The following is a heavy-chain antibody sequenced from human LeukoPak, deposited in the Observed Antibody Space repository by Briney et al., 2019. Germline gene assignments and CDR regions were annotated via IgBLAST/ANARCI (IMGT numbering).Heavy chain of an antibody. V-gene: IGHV3-23*01. J-gene: IGHJ4*02. CDR2: ISGSGGST. Sequence: GGSLRLSCAASGFTFRTYAVSWVRQAPGKGLAWVSSISGSGGSTYYADSVKGRFTISRDNAKNSLYLQMNSLRAEDTAVYYCARGAYYYEDWGQGTLVTVSS. D-gene: IGHD3-22*01. CDR1: GFTFRTYA. CDR3: ARGAYYYED.